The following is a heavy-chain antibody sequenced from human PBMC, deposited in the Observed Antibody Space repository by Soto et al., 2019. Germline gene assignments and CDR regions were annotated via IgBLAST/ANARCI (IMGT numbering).Heavy chain of an antibody. D-gene: IGHD2-21*02. V-gene: IGHV4-39*01. CDR1: GESISSSSYY. J-gene: IGHJ4*02. CDR3: ARQRTTVATQAYFDH. Sequence: SETLSLSCIVSGESISSSSYYWGWIRQPPGRGLEWIGSIYYSGRTYYNPSFKSPVTISIDTSKNQFSLKLSSVTATDTAVYYCARQRTTVATQAYFDHCGQGALVT. CDR2: IYYSGRT.